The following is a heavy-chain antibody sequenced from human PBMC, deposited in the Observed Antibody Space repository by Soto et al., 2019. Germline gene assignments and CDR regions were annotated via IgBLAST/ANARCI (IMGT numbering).Heavy chain of an antibody. D-gene: IGHD3-3*01. Sequence: GGSLRLSCAASGFTFSSYGMHWVRQAPGKGLEWVAVIWYDGSNKYYADSVKGRFTISRDNSKNTLYLQMNSLRAEDTAVYYCARDHGLRFLEWFSDYWGQGTLVTVSS. CDR1: GFTFSSYG. CDR2: IWYDGSNK. V-gene: IGHV3-33*01. CDR3: ARDHGLRFLEWFSDY. J-gene: IGHJ4*02.